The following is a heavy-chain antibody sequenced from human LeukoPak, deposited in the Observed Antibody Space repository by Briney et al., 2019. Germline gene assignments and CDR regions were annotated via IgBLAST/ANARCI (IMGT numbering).Heavy chain of an antibody. Sequence: SETLSLTCTVSGGSISRYYWSWIRQPPGKGLEWIGYIYYSGSTNYNPSLKSRVTISVDTSKNQFSLKLSSVTAADTAVYYCARVLAPDDSKYYFDYWGQGTLVTVSS. D-gene: IGHD3-22*01. CDR2: IYYSGST. CDR3: ARVLAPDDSKYYFDY. J-gene: IGHJ4*02. CDR1: GGSISRYY. V-gene: IGHV4-59*01.